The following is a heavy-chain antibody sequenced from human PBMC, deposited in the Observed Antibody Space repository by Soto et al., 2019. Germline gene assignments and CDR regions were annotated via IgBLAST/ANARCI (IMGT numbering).Heavy chain of an antibody. CDR2: IYFSGST. V-gene: IGHV4-31*03. CDR3: ARVDAYYLFDY. CDR1: GGSISSGAYY. J-gene: IGHJ4*02. D-gene: IGHD3-16*01. Sequence: QVQLQESGPGLVKPSQTLSLTCTVSGGSISSGAYYWSWIRQHPGKGLEWIGYIYFSGSTYYNPSLKSRVTISVDTSKNQFSLILSSVTAADTAVYYCARVDAYYLFDYWGQGTLVTVSP.